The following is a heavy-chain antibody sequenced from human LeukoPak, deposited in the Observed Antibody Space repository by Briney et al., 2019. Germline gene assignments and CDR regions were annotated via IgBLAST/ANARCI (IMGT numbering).Heavy chain of an antibody. CDR1: GYTFTSYA. D-gene: IGHD1-26*01. Sequence: ASVTVSCKASGYTFTSYAMHWVRQAPGQRLEWMGWINAGNGNTKYSQEFQGRVTMTTDTSTSTAYMELRSLRSDDTAVYYCARDYSQDAFDIWGQGTMVTVSS. CDR3: ARDYSQDAFDI. CDR2: INAGNGNT. V-gene: IGHV1-3*01. J-gene: IGHJ3*02.